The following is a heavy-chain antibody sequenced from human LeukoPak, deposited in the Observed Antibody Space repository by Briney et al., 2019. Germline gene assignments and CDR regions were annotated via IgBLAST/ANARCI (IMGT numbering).Heavy chain of an antibody. CDR1: GFTFSSYS. V-gene: IGHV3-21*01. CDR2: ISTSSSYI. Sequence: GGSLRLSCAASGFTFSSYSMYWVRQAPGKGLEWVSFISTSSSYIYYADSLKGRFTTSRDNAKKSLYLQMNSLRAEDTAVYYCARDGSTPWGYYMDVWGKGTTVTISS. J-gene: IGHJ6*03. CDR3: ARDGSTPWGYYMDV. D-gene: IGHD3-16*01.